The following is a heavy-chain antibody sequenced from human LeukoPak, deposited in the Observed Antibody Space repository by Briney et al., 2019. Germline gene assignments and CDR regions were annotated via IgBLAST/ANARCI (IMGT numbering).Heavy chain of an antibody. D-gene: IGHD5-24*01. Sequence: PGGSLRLSCAASGFTFSSYSMNWVRQAPGKGLEWGSSISSSSSYIYYADSVKGRFTISRDNATNSLYLQMNSLRAEDTAVYYCAREMATITCFDYWGQGTLVTVSS. CDR2: ISSSSSYI. V-gene: IGHV3-21*01. J-gene: IGHJ4*02. CDR3: AREMATITCFDY. CDR1: GFTFSSYS.